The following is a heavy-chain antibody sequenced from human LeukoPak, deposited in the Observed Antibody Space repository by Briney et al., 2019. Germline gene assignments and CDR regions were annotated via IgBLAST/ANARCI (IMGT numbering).Heavy chain of an antibody. CDR1: GFTFNTYT. Sequence: PGRSLRLSCAASGFTFNTYTIYWVRQAPGKGLEWVAVISYDGSNKYYADSVKGRFTISRDNSKNTLYLQMNSLRAEDTAVYYCARARFGGSGWYNPTIHINWFDPWGQGTLVTVSS. CDR2: ISYDGSNK. V-gene: IGHV3-30-3*01. CDR3: ARARFGGSGWYNPTIHINWFDP. J-gene: IGHJ5*02. D-gene: IGHD6-19*01.